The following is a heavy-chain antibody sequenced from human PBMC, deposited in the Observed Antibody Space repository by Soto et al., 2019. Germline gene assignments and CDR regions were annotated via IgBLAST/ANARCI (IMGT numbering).Heavy chain of an antibody. J-gene: IGHJ6*02. Sequence: SLGLSCAAAGFTFSTYGMHWVRQAPGNGLEWVAVIWYDGSNKYYADSVKGRFTISRDNSKNTLYLQMNSLRAEDTAVYYCARWAGGDYYYYYYGMDVWGQGTTVTVSS. D-gene: IGHD4-17*01. CDR2: IWYDGSNK. CDR1: GFTFSTYG. V-gene: IGHV3-33*01. CDR3: ARWAGGDYYYYYYGMDV.